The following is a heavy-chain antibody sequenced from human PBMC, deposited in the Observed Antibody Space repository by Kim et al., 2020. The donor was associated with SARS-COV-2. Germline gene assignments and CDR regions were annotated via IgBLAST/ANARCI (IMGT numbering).Heavy chain of an antibody. Sequence: GGSLRLSCAASGFTFSSYWMHWVRQAPGKGLVWASRINSDGSSTSYADSVKGRFTISRDNAKNTLYLQMNSLRAEDTAVYYCARDHHDFWSGYYYYGMDVWGQGTTVTVSS. CDR2: INSDGSST. D-gene: IGHD3-3*01. CDR3: ARDHHDFWSGYYYYGMDV. J-gene: IGHJ6*02. V-gene: IGHV3-74*01. CDR1: GFTFSSYW.